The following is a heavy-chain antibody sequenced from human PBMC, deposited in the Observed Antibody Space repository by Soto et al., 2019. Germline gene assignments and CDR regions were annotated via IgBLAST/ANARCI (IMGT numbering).Heavy chain of an antibody. CDR2: IYYSGST. V-gene: IGHV4-61*01. J-gene: IGHJ5*02. D-gene: IGHD4-17*01. CDR3: AREVGLGEYPPNWFDP. CDR1: GGSVSSGSYY. Sequence: QVQLQESGPGLVKPSETLSLTCTVSGGSVSSGSYYWSWIRQPPGKGLECIGYIYYSGSTNYNPFLKSRVTKSVDTSKNQFSLKLSSATAADTAVYYCAREVGLGEYPPNWFDPWGQGTLVTVSS.